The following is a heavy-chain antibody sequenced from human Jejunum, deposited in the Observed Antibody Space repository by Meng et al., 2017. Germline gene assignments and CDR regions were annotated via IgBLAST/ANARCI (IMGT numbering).Heavy chain of an antibody. CDR1: GYTFTDSF. V-gene: IGHV1-2*06. J-gene: IGHJ4*02. D-gene: IGHD1-26*01. CDR3: ARELISYAFDY. CDR2: INTRTGGT. Sequence: QVQLVQCLAEVKEPVALCKVSCNASGYTFTDSFHYWVRQGPGQGLEWMGRINTRTGGTIYTQKFYGRVPMTRDTSISTAYMELSRLSSDDTAVYYCARELISYAFDYWGQGSLVTVSS.